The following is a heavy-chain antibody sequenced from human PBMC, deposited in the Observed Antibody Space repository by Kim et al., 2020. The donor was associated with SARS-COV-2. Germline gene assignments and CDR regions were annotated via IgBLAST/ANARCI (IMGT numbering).Heavy chain of an antibody. J-gene: IGHJ6*02. D-gene: IGHD3-16*02. CDR3: GRHISYRGMDI. CDR2: TRNDFTT. CDR1: GLTLSDHY. V-gene: IGHV3-72*01. Sequence: GGSLRLSCVVSGLTLSDHYIDWVRLTPGVGLEWLGRTRNDFTTEHAASVQGRFTVSRDNLRNTAFLQMNSLRSDDTGVYYFGRHISYRGMDIWGQGTTVT.